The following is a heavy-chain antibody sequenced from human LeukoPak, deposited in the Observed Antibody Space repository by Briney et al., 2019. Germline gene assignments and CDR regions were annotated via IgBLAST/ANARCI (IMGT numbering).Heavy chain of an antibody. Sequence: GGSLRLSCAASGFTFSDYYMSWIRQAPGKGLEWVSYISSSGSTIYSADSVKGRFTISRDNAKNSLYLQMNSLRAEDTAVYYCAREGPTQQTYYYDSSGAVDYWGQGTLVTVSS. J-gene: IGHJ4*02. CDR3: AREGPTQQTYYYDSSGAVDY. CDR1: GFTFSDYY. V-gene: IGHV3-11*01. D-gene: IGHD3-22*01. CDR2: ISSSGSTI.